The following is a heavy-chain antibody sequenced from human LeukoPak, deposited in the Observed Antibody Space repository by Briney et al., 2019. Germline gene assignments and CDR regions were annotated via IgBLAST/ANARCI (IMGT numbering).Heavy chain of an antibody. CDR1: GFTFSSYS. V-gene: IGHV3-21*01. Sequence: GGSLRLSCAASGFTFSSYSMNWVRQAPGKGLEWVSSISSSSSYIYYADSVKGRFTISRDNAKNSLYLQMNSLRAEDTAVYYCARVRRKLLYPSPRDAFDIWGQGTMVTVSS. J-gene: IGHJ3*02. D-gene: IGHD2-2*02. CDR3: ARVRRKLLYPSPRDAFDI. CDR2: ISSSSSYI.